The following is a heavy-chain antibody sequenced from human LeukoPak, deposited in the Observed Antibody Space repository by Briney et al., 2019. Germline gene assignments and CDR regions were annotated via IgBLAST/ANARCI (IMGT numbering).Heavy chain of an antibody. D-gene: IGHD6-13*01. Sequence: SETLSLTCTVSGGSINSYYWSWIRQPPGKGLEWIGCISHSGSTNYNPSLKSRVTISVDTSKNQFSLKLSSVTAADTAVYYCARSGGCSSPLTRWGQGTLVTVSS. CDR2: ISHSGST. V-gene: IGHV4-59*01. J-gene: IGHJ4*02. CDR3: ARSGGCSSPLTR. CDR1: GGSINSYY.